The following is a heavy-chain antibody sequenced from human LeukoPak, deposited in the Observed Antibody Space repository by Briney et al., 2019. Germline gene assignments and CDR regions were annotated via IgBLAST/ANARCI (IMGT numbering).Heavy chain of an antibody. D-gene: IGHD3-10*01. CDR2: IYYSGST. J-gene: IGHJ6*03. Sequence: PSETLSLTCAVYGGSFSGYYWSWIRQPPGKGLEWIGYIYYSGSTNYNPSLKSRVTISVDTSKNQFSLKLSSVTAADTAVYYCARRSRITMVRGVTYYYYYMDVWGKGTTVTISS. CDR1: GGSFSGYY. CDR3: ARRSRITMVRGVTYYYYYMDV. V-gene: IGHV4-59*01.